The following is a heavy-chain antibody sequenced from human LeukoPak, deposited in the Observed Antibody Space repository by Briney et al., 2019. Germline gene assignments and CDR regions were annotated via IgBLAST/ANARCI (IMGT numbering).Heavy chain of an antibody. V-gene: IGHV4-59*08. CDR2: IYYSGST. Sequence: SETLSLTCTVPGGSISSYYWSWIRQPPGKGLEWIGYIYYSGSTNYNPSLKSRVTISVDTSKNQFSLKLSSVTAADTAVYYCARHWVGDILTGYYPFDYWGQGTLVTVSS. D-gene: IGHD3-9*01. J-gene: IGHJ4*02. CDR3: ARHWVGDILTGYYPFDY. CDR1: GGSISSYY.